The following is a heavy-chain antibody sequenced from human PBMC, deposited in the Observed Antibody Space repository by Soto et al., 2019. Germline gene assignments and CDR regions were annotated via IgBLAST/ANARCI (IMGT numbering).Heavy chain of an antibody. CDR1: GFTFSDYW. V-gene: IGHV3-7*05. CDR2: IKTDGSEK. J-gene: IGHJ4*01. D-gene: IGHD3-10*02. CDR3: ACRIVRGGNDY. Sequence: EVQLVESGGGLVQPGGSLRLSCAASGFTFSDYWMSWVRQAPGQGLEFVANIKTDGSEKYYVDPVKGRFTISRDNAKNALYLQMNSLRAEYTAVYYCACRIVRGGNDYWGHGTLVAVYS.